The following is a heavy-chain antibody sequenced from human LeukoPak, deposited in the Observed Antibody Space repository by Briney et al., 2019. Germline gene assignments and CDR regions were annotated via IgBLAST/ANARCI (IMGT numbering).Heavy chain of an antibody. D-gene: IGHD2-15*01. CDR2: IYSGGST. V-gene: IGHV3-53*01. CDR3: AREASGYFDY. Sequence: GGSPCDSRAASGFTVSSNYLSWVCQAPGKGLEWVSVIYSGGSTYYADSVKGRFTISRDNSKNTLYLQMNSLRAEDTAVYYCAREASGYFDYWGQGTL. J-gene: IGHJ4*02. CDR1: GFTVSSNY.